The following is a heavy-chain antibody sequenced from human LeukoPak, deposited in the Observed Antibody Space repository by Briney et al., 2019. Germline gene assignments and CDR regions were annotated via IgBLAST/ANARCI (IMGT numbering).Heavy chain of an antibody. CDR2: INHSGST. CDR1: GGSFSGYY. CDR3: ARDQGYCSSTSCYRRGACDI. V-gene: IGHV4-34*01. J-gene: IGHJ3*02. Sequence: PSETLSLTCAVYGGSFSGYYWSWIRQPPGKGLEWIGEINHSGSTNYNPSLKSRVTISVDTSKNQFSLKLSSVTAADTAVYYCARDQGYCSSTSCYRRGACDIWGQGTMVTVSS. D-gene: IGHD2-2*01.